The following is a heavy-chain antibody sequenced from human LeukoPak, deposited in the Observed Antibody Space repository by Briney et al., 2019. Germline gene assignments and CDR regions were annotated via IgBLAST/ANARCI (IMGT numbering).Heavy chain of an antibody. J-gene: IGHJ4*02. V-gene: IGHV3-21*01. CDR2: ISSSSSYI. CDR1: GFTINNNY. Sequence: PGGSLRLSCAASGFTINNNYMTWVRQAPGKGLEWVSSISSSSSYIYYADSVKGRFTISRDNAKNSLYLQMNSLRAEDTAVYYCARVRKSYFDYWGQGTLVTVSS. CDR3: ARVRKSYFDY.